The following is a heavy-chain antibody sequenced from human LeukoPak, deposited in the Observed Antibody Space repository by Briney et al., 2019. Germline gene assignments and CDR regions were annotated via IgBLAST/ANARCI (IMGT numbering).Heavy chain of an antibody. D-gene: IGHD1-26*01. J-gene: IGHJ6*02. V-gene: IGHV3-20*04. CDR1: GFTFDDYG. CDR3: ARDATPGWELLPACGMDV. CDR2: INWNGGST. Sequence: GGSLRLSCAASGFTFDDYGMSWVRQAPGKGLEWVSGINWNGGSTGYADSVKGRFTISRDNAKNSLYLQMNSLRAEDTALYYCARDATPGWELLPACGMDVWGQGTTVTVSS.